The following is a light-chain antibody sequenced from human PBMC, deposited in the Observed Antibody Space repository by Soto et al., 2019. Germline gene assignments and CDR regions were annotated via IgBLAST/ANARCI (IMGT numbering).Light chain of an antibody. CDR3: RSFAGNNNLV. V-gene: IGLV2-8*01. CDR1: SSDVGGYNY. Sequence: QSALTQPPSASGSPGQSVTISCTGTSSDVGGYNYVSWYQQHPGKAPKLMISEVSKRHSVVPDRFSGSKSGNTASLSVSGLKDEDEDAYYCRSFAGNNNLVFGGGTKLTVL. J-gene: IGLJ2*01. CDR2: EVS.